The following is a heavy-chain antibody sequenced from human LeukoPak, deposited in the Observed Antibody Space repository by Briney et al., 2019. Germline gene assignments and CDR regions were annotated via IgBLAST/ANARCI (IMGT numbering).Heavy chain of an antibody. CDR2: ISGSGGTT. CDR3: AKPREYSSTWFGVDH. CDR1: GFTFSSYA. Sequence: PGGSLRLSCAASGFTFSSYAMSWVRQAPGKGLEWVPLISGSGGTTYYADSVKGRFTISRDNSKNTLFLQMYSLRAEDTAAYYCAKPREYSSTWFGVDHWGQGSLVTVSS. D-gene: IGHD6-13*01. J-gene: IGHJ4*02. V-gene: IGHV3-23*01.